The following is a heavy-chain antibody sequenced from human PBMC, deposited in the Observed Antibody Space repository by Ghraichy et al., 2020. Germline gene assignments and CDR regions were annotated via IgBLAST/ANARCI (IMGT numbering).Heavy chain of an antibody. J-gene: IGHJ6*03. V-gene: IGHV4-61*01. CDR2: IYYSGST. D-gene: IGHD5-18*01. CDR3: ASSVDTAMAYYYYYMDV. Sequence: SETLSLTCTVSGGSVSSGSYYWSWIRQPPGKGLEWIGYIYYSGSTNYNPSLKSRVTISVDTSKNQFSLKLSSVTAADTAVYYCASSVDTAMAYYYYYMDVWGKGTTVTVSS. CDR1: GGSVSSGSYY.